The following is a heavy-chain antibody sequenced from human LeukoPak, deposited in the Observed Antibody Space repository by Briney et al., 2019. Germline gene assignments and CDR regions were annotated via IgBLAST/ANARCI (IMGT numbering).Heavy chain of an antibody. J-gene: IGHJ4*02. CDR1: GFTVSSNY. Sequence: GGSLRLSCAASGFTVSSNYMSWVRQAPGKGLEWVSVIYSGGSTYYADSVRGRFTIPRDNSKNTVYLQMNSLRAEDTAVYYCAKDRSMTTVTPFDNWGQGTLVAVSS. D-gene: IGHD4-17*01. CDR2: IYSGGST. V-gene: IGHV3-53*05. CDR3: AKDRSMTTVTPFDN.